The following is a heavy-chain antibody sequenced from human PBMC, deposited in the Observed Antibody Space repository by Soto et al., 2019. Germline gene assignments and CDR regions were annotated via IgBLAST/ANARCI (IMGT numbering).Heavy chain of an antibody. D-gene: IGHD6-19*01. CDR3: ARDVAGEGIAVAGTSLNWFDP. V-gene: IGHV1-69*08. Sequence: QVQLVQSGAEVKKPGSSVKVSCKASGGTFSSYTISWVRQAPGQGLEWMGRIIPILGIGNYAQKFQGRVTITADKATSTAYMELSSLRSEDTAVYYCARDVAGEGIAVAGTSLNWFDPWGQGTLVTVSS. CDR2: IIPILGIG. J-gene: IGHJ5*02. CDR1: GGTFSSYT.